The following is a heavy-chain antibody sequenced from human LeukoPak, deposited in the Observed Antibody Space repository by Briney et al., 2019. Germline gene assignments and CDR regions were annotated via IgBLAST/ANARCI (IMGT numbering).Heavy chain of an antibody. CDR1: GGSISSYY. CDR3: ARLAKYHYGSGSSLNWFDP. D-gene: IGHD3-10*01. V-gene: IGHV4-59*08. CDR2: IYYSGST. Sequence: SETLSLTCTVSGGSISSYYWSWIRQPPGKGLEWIGYIYYSGSTNYNPSLKSRVTISVDTSKNQFSLKLSSVTAADTAVYYCARLAKYHYGSGSSLNWFDPWGQGTLVTVSS. J-gene: IGHJ5*02.